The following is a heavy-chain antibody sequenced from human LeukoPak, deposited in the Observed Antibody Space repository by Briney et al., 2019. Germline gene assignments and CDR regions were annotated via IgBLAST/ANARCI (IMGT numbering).Heavy chain of an antibody. CDR3: AREKLRYSSSSSAGY. D-gene: IGHD6-6*01. J-gene: IGHJ4*02. V-gene: IGHV1-2*02. Sequence: GASVKVSCKASGYTFTGYYMHWVRQAPGQGLEWMGWINPNSGGTNYAQKLQGRVTMTRDTSISTAYMELSRLRSDDTAVYYCAREKLRYSSSSSAGYWGQGTLVTVSS. CDR1: GYTFTGYY. CDR2: INPNSGGT.